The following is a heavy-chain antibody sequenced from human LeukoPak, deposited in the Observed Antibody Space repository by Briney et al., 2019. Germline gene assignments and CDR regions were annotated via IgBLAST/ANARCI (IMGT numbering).Heavy chain of an antibody. J-gene: IGHJ1*01. V-gene: IGHV3-30*04. CDR2: AYGDGSSQ. CDR1: GFTFRSYA. CDR3: ATGGNFYYTH. D-gene: IGHD4-23*01. Sequence: GGSLRLSCAVSGFTFRSYAMHWVRQAPGKGLEWVAVAYGDGSSQYYADSVKGRFSISKDISKNTLSLQMNSLRAEDTAVYSCATGGNFYYTHWGQGTLVTVSS.